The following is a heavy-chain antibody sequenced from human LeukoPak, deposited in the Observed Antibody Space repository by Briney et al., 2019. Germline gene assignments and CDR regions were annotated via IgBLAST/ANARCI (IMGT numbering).Heavy chain of an antibody. V-gene: IGHV1-18*01. D-gene: IGHD6-19*01. CDR2: ISAYNGNT. CDR1: GYTFTSYG. Sequence: ASVKVSCKASGYTFTSYGISWVRQAPGQGLEWMGWISAYNGNTNYAQKLQGRVTMTTDTSTSTAYMELRSLRSDDTAVYYCASHPLAISIAVAGTIDYWGQGTLVTVSS. CDR3: ASHPLAISIAVAGTIDY. J-gene: IGHJ4*02.